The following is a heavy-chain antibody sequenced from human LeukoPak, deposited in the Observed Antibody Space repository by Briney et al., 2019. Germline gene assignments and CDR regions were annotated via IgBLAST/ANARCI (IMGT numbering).Heavy chain of an antibody. D-gene: IGHD3-10*01. J-gene: IGHJ4*02. CDR3: ARDSYGSGSYYKVPYY. CDR1: GGSISSGGYS. CDR2: IYHSGST. V-gene: IGHV4-30-2*01. Sequence: KSSETLSLTCVVSGGSISSGGYSWSWIRQPPGKGLEWIGYIYHSGSTYYNPSLKSRVTISVDRSKNQFSLKLSSVTAADAAVYYCARDSYGSGSYYKVPYYWGQGTLVTVSS.